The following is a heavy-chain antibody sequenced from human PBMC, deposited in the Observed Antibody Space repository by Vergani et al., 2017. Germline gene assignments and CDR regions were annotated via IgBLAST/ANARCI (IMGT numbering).Heavy chain of an antibody. Sequence: EVQLVESGGGLVQPGGSLKLSCAASGFTFSGSAMHWVCQASWKGLELVCRIRSKANSYATAYAASVKGRFTISRDDSKNTAYLQMNSLKTEDTAVYYCTRRSSGIAAATNRGQGTLVTVSS. CDR3: TRRSSGIAAATN. J-gene: IGHJ4*02. V-gene: IGHV3-73*02. D-gene: IGHD6-13*01. CDR2: IRSKANSYAT. CDR1: GFTFSGSA.